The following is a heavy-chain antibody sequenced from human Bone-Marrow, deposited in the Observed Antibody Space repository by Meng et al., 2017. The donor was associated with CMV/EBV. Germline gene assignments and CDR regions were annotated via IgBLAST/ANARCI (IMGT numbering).Heavy chain of an antibody. J-gene: IGHJ4*02. CDR1: TFSNAW. CDR2: IKSKTDGGTT. Sequence: TFSNAWMSWVRQAPGKGLEWVGRIKSKTDGGTTDYAAPVRGRFTISRDNSKSTLYLQMSSLRVEDTAVYFCAKRHLSGHSQPKYCDFWGQGTLVTVSS. D-gene: IGHD1-26*01. V-gene: IGHV3-15*01. CDR3: AKRHLSGHSQPKYCDF.